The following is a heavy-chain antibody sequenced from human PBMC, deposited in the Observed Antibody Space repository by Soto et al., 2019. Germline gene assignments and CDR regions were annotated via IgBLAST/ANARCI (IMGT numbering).Heavy chain of an antibody. J-gene: IGHJ4*02. Sequence: PGGSLRLSCAASGFTFSSYGMHWVRQAPGKGLEWVAVISYDGSNKYYADSVKGRFTISRDNSKNTLYLQMNSLRAEDTAVYYCAKDPRRYCTNAACYNLGFSGFDYWGQGTLVTVSS. D-gene: IGHD2-8*01. CDR1: GFTFSSYG. V-gene: IGHV3-30*18. CDR2: ISYDGSNK. CDR3: AKDPRRYCTNAACYNLGFSGFDY.